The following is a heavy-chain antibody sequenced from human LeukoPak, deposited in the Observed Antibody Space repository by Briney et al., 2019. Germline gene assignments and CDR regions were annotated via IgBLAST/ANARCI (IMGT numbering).Heavy chain of an antibody. J-gene: IGHJ4*02. CDR2: ISGSGGST. CDR3: ANSLAVTGLFDY. D-gene: IGHD6-19*01. CDR1: GFTFSSYV. V-gene: IGHV3-23*01. Sequence: SGGSLRLSCAASGFTFSSYVMSWVRQAPGKGLEWVSVISGSGGSTYYADSVKGRFTISRDNSKNTLYLQMNSLRADDTAVYYCANSLAVTGLFDYWGQGSLVTVSS.